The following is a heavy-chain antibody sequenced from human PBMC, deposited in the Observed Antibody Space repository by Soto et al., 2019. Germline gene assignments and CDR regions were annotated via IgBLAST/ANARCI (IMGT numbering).Heavy chain of an antibody. CDR1: GGSISSSSYY. D-gene: IGHD6-13*01. J-gene: IGHJ4*02. CDR3: ASSIAAAGAPFFDY. Sequence: QLQLQESGPGLVKPSETLSLTCTVSGGSISSSSYYWGWIRQPPGKGLEWIGSIYYSGSTYYNPSLKSRVTISVDTSKHQFSLKLSSVTAAETAVYSCASSIAAAGAPFFDYWGQGTLVTVSS. CDR2: IYYSGST. V-gene: IGHV4-39*01.